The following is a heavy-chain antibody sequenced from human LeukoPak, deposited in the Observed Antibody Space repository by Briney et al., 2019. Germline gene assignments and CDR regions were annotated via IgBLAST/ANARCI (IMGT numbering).Heavy chain of an antibody. J-gene: IGHJ1*01. V-gene: IGHV3-15*01. D-gene: IGHD3-16*02. CDR1: GLTFSNTW. CDR3: TTRYVWGSYRPSEYFQH. CDR2: IKSKTGGGTP. Sequence: GRSLRLSRAASGLTFSNTWMSGVPEAPGKGLEWGGRIKSKTGGGTPYHAATVKGRFAISKDDSKNTLYLEMNSLKTEQTAVYYCTTRYVWGSYRPSEYFQHWGQGTLVTVSS.